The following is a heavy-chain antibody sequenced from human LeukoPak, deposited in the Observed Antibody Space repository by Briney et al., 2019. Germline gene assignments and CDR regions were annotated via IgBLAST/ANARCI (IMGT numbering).Heavy chain of an antibody. V-gene: IGHV3-23*01. J-gene: IGHJ4*02. Sequence: GGSLRLSCAASGFTFSNSAMSWVRQAPGKGLEWVSSISGSGRGSGTKYADSVKGRFTISRDNSKDTLYLQMNSLRPEDTAVYYCAKSSPTSGWYWGQGTLVAVSS. CDR2: ISGSGRGSGT. CDR3: AKSSPTSGWY. CDR1: GFTFSNSA. D-gene: IGHD2-15*01.